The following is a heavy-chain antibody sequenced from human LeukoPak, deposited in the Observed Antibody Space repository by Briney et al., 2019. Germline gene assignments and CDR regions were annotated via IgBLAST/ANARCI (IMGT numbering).Heavy chain of an antibody. D-gene: IGHD2-21*02. V-gene: IGHV3-48*01. J-gene: IGHJ4*02. CDR2: ITASGTAM. Sequence: PGGSLRLSCAASGFTFSSYSMNWVRQAPGKGLEWVSHITASGTAMFYADSVKGRFTISRDNAKNSLYLQMNSLRAEDTAVYYCAREVATGFSCFDYWGQGTLVTVSS. CDR3: AREVATGFSCFDY. CDR1: GFTFSSYS.